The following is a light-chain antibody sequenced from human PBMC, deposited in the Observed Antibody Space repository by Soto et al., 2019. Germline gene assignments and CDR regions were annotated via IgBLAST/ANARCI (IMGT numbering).Light chain of an antibody. V-gene: IGKV1-39*01. CDR3: QESYSTPAVS. J-gene: IGKJ4*01. CDR1: QNIDNY. Sequence: IQMIQSPSSLSASLGDRVTITCRASQNIDNYLNLYQHKPGKAPKLLIYATSTLQSGVPARFSGSGSGTEFTLTISTLHAEDLATYFCQESYSTPAVSFGGGTKVDIK. CDR2: ATS.